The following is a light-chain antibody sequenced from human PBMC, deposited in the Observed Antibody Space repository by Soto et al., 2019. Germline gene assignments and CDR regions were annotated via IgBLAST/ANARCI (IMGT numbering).Light chain of an antibody. V-gene: IGLV2-14*03. CDR2: DVS. Sequence: QSALTQPASVSGSPGQSITISCTGTSSDVGSYNYVSWYQQHPGKAPKLMIYDVSYRPSGVSNRFSGSKSGNTASLTISGLQAEDEADYYCSSYTDINTDVVFGQGTKLTVL. J-gene: IGLJ2*01. CDR1: SSDVGSYNY. CDR3: SSYTDINTDVV.